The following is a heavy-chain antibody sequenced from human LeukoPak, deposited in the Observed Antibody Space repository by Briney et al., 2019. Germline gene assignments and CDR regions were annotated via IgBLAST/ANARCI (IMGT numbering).Heavy chain of an antibody. CDR1: GGTFSSYA. Sequence: SVKVSCKASGGTFSSYAISWVRQAPGQGLEWMGGIIPIFGTANYAQKFQGRVTITTDESTSTAYMELSSLRSEDTAVYYCAGGDCSSTSCYGYWGRGTLVTVSS. CDR2: IIPIFGTA. V-gene: IGHV1-69*05. D-gene: IGHD2-2*01. CDR3: AGGDCSSTSCYGY. J-gene: IGHJ4*02.